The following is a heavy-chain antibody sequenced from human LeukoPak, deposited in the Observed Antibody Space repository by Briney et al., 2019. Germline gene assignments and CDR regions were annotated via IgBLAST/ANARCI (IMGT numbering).Heavy chain of an antibody. Sequence: SVKVSCKASGGTFSSYATSWVRQAPGQGLEWMGRIIPIFGTANYAQKFQGRVTITTDESTSTACMELSSLRSEDTAVYYCARGTQTSIQLWLSFDYWGQGTLVTVSS. V-gene: IGHV1-69*05. CDR3: ARGTQTSIQLWLSFDY. CDR1: GGTFSSYA. D-gene: IGHD5-18*01. J-gene: IGHJ4*02. CDR2: IIPIFGTA.